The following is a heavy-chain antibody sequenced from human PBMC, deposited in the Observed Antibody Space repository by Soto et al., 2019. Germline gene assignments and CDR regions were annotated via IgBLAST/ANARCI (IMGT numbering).Heavy chain of an antibody. V-gene: IGHV4-59*01. D-gene: IGHD3-22*01. CDR1: GGSISSYY. CDR2: IYYSGST. CDR3: AGERGDYDSSGYYYPLDP. Sequence: PSETLSLTCTVSGGSISSYYWSWIRQPPGKGLEWIGYIYYSGSTNYNPSLKSRVTISVDTSKNQFSLKLSSVTAADTAVYYCAGERGDYDSSGYYYPLDPWGQGTLVTVSS. J-gene: IGHJ5*02.